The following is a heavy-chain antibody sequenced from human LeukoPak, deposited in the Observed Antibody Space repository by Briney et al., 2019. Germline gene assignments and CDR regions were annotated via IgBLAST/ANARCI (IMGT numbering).Heavy chain of an antibody. CDR2: INPNSGGT. CDR1: GYTFTGYY. D-gene: IGHD6-6*01. Sequence: ASVKVSCKASGYTFTGYYMHWVRQAPGQGLEWMGWINPNSGGTNYAQKFQGRVTMTRDTSISTAYMELSRLRSDDTAVYYCARLSSIAARRWFDPWGQGTLVTVSS. V-gene: IGHV1-2*02. CDR3: ARLSSIAARRWFDP. J-gene: IGHJ5*02.